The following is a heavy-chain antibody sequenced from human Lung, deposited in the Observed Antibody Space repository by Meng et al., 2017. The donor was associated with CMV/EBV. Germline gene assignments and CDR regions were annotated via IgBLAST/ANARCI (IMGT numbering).Heavy chain of an antibody. J-gene: IGHJ4*02. CDR2: IGGNGRNT. CDR3: ATYDLLTGPDY. D-gene: IGHD3-9*01. Sequence: GGSLRLSXAASGFTFRNYAMSWVRQTPGMGLEWVSLIGGNGRNTDYAASVKGRFTISRDNSKSTLYLQMNSLRAEDTAIYYCATYDLLTGPDYWGQGTLVTVSS. CDR1: GFTFRNYA. V-gene: IGHV3-23*01.